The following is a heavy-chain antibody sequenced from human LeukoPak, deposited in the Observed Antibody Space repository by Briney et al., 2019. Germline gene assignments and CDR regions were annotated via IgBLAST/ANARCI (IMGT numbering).Heavy chain of an antibody. D-gene: IGHD2-2*02. V-gene: IGHV4-34*01. Sequence: SETLSLTRAVYGGSFSGYYWSWIRQPPGKGLEWIGEINHSGSTNYNPSLKSRVTISVDTSKNQFSLKLSSVTAADTAVYYCARAFLGYCSSTSCYMVHYYYGMDVWGQGTTVTVSS. CDR2: INHSGST. CDR3: ARAFLGYCSSTSCYMVHYYYGMDV. CDR1: GGSFSGYY. J-gene: IGHJ6*02.